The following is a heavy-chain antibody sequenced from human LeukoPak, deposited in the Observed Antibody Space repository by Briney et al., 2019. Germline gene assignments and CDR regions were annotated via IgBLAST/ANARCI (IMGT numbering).Heavy chain of an antibody. CDR1: GVTFSSYA. Sequence: SVKLSCKASGVTFSSYAISWVRQAPGQGLEWVGRIIPIVGTANYAHTFKGRVTITTDKSKSTLYMEMSSLRAEDTAVYYCARDFGHYYVSSGSGYYFDYSGQGTLVTVSS. J-gene: IGHJ4*02. D-gene: IGHD3-22*01. CDR2: IIPIVGTA. V-gene: IGHV1-69*04. CDR3: ARDFGHYYVSSGSGYYFDY.